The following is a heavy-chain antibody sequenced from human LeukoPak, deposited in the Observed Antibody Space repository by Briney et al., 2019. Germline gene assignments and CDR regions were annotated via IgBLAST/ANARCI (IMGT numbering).Heavy chain of an antibody. CDR2: IYYSGST. V-gene: IGHV4-31*03. CDR1: GGSISSGGYY. CDR3: ARGVVVVPAAIKGDSYYYYYMDV. Sequence: SETLSLTCTVSGGSISSGGYYWSWIRQHPGKGLEWIGYIYYSGSTYYNPSLKSRVTISVDTSKNQFSLKLSSVTAADTAVYYCARGVVVVPAAIKGDSYYYYYMDVWGKGTTVTVSS. J-gene: IGHJ6*03. D-gene: IGHD2-2*02.